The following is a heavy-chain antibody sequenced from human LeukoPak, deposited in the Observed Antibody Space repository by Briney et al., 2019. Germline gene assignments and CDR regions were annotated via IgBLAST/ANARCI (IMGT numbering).Heavy chain of an antibody. V-gene: IGHV3-74*01. D-gene: IGHD3-22*01. CDR2: INSDGSST. CDR3: ARRPHYYDSSGYKNAFDI. J-gene: IGHJ3*02. Sequence: GGSLRLSCAASGFTFSSYWMHWVRQAPGKGLVWVSRINSDGSSTTYADSVKGRFTISRDNAKNTLYLQMNSLRAEDTAVYYCARRPHYYDSSGYKNAFDIRGQGTMVTVSS. CDR1: GFTFSSYW.